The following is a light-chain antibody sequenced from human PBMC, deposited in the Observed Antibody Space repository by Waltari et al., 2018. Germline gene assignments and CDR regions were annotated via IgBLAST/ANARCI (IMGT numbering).Light chain of an antibody. CDR2: DRN. V-gene: IGLV3-19*01. CDR3: HSRDASGVGGS. J-gene: IGLJ2*01. Sequence: SSELTQDPTVSVAMGQTVRITCQGDSLRSYYASRYQQRPGQAPVLVLFDRNDLPSGVPDRFSGSTSDNTAVLTITGAQAEDEASYYCHSRDASGVGGSFGGGTKLTVL. CDR1: SLRSYY.